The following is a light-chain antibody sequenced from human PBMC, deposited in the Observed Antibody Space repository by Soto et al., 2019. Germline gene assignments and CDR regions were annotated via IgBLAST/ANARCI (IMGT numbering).Light chain of an antibody. J-gene: IGKJ3*01. CDR2: DVS. V-gene: IGKV1-5*01. Sequence: DFQMTQSPSTLSASVGDRVTITCRASQSISNWLAWYQQKPGRAPKLLIYDVSSLESGVPSRFSGSASGTEFTLTISSLQPDDFATYYCQQYNNYLTFGPGTKVDIK. CDR1: QSISNW. CDR3: QQYNNYLT.